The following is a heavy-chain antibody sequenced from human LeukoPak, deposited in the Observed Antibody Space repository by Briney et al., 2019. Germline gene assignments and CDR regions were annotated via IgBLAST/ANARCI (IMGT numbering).Heavy chain of an antibody. CDR1: GFTFSRYA. V-gene: IGHV3-23*01. D-gene: IGHD2-2*01. Sequence: GGSLRLSCAASGFTFSRYAMSWVRQTPEKGLEWVSVISGSDGSTYYADSVRGRFTISRDDSGNTLFLQMNSLRAEDTPVYYCARQVSCDTTTCYAGMPPYYWGQGTLVTVSS. CDR2: ISGSDGST. J-gene: IGHJ4*02. CDR3: ARQVSCDTTTCYAGMPPYY.